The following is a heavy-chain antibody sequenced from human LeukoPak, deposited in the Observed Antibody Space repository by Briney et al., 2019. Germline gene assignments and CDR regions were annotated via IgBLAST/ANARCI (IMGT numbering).Heavy chain of an antibody. V-gene: IGHV4-59*12. Sequence: GSLRLSCAASGFTFRSYWMIWVRQPPGKGLEWIGYIYYSGSTNYNPSLKSRVTISVDTSKNQFSLKLSSVTAADTAMYYCARDRVGSGYYPGAFDIWGQGTMVTVSS. CDR2: IYYSGST. CDR1: GFTFRSYW. CDR3: ARDRVGSGYYPGAFDI. J-gene: IGHJ3*02. D-gene: IGHD3-22*01.